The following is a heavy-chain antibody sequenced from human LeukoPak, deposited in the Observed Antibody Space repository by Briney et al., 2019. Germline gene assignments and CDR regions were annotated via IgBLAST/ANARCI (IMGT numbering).Heavy chain of an antibody. CDR3: ARVELRYFDWSLGMDV. Sequence: SVKVSCKASGGTFSSYAISWVRQAPGQGLEWIGGIIPIFGTANYAQKFQGRVTITADKSTSTAYMELSSLRSEDTAVYYCARVELRYFDWSLGMDVWGKGTTVTVSS. CDR2: IIPIFGTA. D-gene: IGHD3-9*01. CDR1: GGTFSSYA. V-gene: IGHV1-69*06. J-gene: IGHJ6*04.